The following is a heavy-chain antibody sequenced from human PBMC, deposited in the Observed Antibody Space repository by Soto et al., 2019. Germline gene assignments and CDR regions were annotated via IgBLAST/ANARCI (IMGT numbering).Heavy chain of an antibody. CDR2: IYYSGST. Sequence: PSETLSLTCTVSGSSISSSSYYWGWIRQPPGKGLEWIGSIYYSGSTYYNPSLKSRVTISVDTSKNQFSLKLSSVTAADTAVYYCARHRSGWNNWFDPWGQGTLVTVSS. J-gene: IGHJ5*02. CDR1: GSSISSSSYY. D-gene: IGHD6-19*01. V-gene: IGHV4-39*01. CDR3: ARHRSGWNNWFDP.